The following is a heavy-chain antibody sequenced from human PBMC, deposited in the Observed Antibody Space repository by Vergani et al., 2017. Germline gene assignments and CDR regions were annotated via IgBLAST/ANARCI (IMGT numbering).Heavy chain of an antibody. CDR3: ARVMNRRPSRGYYYEPTGYLDY. V-gene: IGHV1-2*02. J-gene: IGHJ4*02. Sequence: QVQLVQSGAEVKKPGASVKVSCKASGYTFTGYYMHWVRQAPGQGLEWMGWINPNSGGTNYAQEFQGRVTMNRDTSISTAYMELSRLRSDDTAVYCCARVMNRRPSRGYYYEPTGYLDYWGQGTLVTVSS. CDR1: GYTFTGYY. CDR2: INPNSGGT. D-gene: IGHD3-22*01.